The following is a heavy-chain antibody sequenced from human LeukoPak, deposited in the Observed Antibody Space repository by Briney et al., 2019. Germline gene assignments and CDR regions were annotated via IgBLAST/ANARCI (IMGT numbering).Heavy chain of an antibody. Sequence: ASVKVSCKVSGYTLTELSMHWVRQAPGKGLEWMGGFDPEDGETIYAQKFQGRVTMTEATSTDTAYMELSSLRSEDTAVYYWASLYGSGGSCHGGNAFDIWGQGTMVTVSS. CDR3: ASLYGSGGSCHGGNAFDI. CDR1: GYTLTELS. V-gene: IGHV1-24*01. CDR2: FDPEDGET. J-gene: IGHJ3*02. D-gene: IGHD2-15*01.